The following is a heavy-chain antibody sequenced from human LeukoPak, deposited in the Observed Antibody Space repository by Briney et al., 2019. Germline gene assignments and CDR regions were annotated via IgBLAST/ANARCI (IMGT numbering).Heavy chain of an antibody. J-gene: IGHJ4*02. V-gene: IGHV3-23*01. Sequence: GGSLRLSCAASGFTFSSYAMSWVRQAPGKGLEWVSVISGSGASTSYADSVKGRFTIARDNSKNTLYLQMNSLRAEDTAVYYCATDQGIYWGQGTLVTVSS. CDR2: ISGSGAST. CDR3: ATDQGIY. D-gene: IGHD6-13*01. CDR1: GFTFSSYA.